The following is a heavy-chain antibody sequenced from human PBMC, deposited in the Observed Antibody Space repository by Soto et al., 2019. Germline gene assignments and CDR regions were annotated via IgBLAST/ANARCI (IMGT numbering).Heavy chain of an antibody. V-gene: IGHV3-48*02. Sequence: GGSLRLSCAASGFSFSSYCMNWVRQAPGKGLEWISYISYGSTTIYYADSVKGRFTVSRDNAKNSLYLQLNSLRDEDTAVYYGASKATHFSFDYWGPGTLVTVSS. CDR2: ISYGSTTI. CDR3: ASKATHFSFDY. CDR1: GFSFSSYC. J-gene: IGHJ4*02.